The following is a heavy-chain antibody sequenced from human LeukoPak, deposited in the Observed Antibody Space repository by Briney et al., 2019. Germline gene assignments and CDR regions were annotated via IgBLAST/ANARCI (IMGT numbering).Heavy chain of an antibody. CDR1: GGSINNYY. CDR3: ATSRAEL. V-gene: IGHV4-4*07. CDR2: IYNNGST. D-gene: IGHD2-2*01. J-gene: IGHJ2*01. Sequence: SETLSLTCTVSGGSINNYYWSWVRQPAGKGLEWVGRIYNNGSTNYNPSLKSRVTISLDTSKNQFSLKLSSVTAADTAVYYCATSRAELWGRGTLVTVSS.